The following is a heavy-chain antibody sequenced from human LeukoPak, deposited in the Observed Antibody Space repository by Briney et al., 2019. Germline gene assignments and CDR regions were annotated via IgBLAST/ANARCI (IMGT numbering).Heavy chain of an antibody. J-gene: IGHJ4*02. CDR1: GGSFSGYY. CDR2: INHSGST. CDR3: ARERMVRGVALDY. D-gene: IGHD3-10*01. Sequence: PSETLSLTCAVYGGSFSGYYWSWIRQPPGKGLGWIGEINHSGSTNYNPSLKSRVTISVDTSKNQFSLKLSSVTAADTAAYYCARERMVRGVALDYWGQGTLVTVSS. V-gene: IGHV4-34*01.